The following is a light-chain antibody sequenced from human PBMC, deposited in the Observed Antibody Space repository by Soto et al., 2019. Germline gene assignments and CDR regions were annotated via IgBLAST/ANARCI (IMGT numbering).Light chain of an antibody. V-gene: IGKV3-20*01. CDR1: QSVSSSY. CDR2: GAS. J-gene: IGKJ5*01. Sequence: EKVLTLSPGTLSLSPGERATLSCRASQSVSSSYLAWYQQKPGQAPRLLIYGASSRATGIPDRFSGSGSGTDFTLTISRLEPEDFAVYYCQQYGSSLLTFGQGTRLEIK. CDR3: QQYGSSLLT.